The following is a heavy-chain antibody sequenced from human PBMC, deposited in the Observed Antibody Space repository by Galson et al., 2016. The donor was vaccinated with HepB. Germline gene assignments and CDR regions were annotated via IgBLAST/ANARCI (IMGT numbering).Heavy chain of an antibody. CDR3: ARLSATYYVDN. CDR1: GDSVISNNW. CDR2: IHHSGSS. V-gene: IGHV4-4*02. J-gene: IGHJ4*02. Sequence: SETLSLTCTVSGDSVISNNWWSWVRQPPGKGLEWIGEIHHSGSSNYNPSPKSRVTMSVDKSKNQFSLRLTSVTVADAAVYYCARLSATYYVDNWGQGTLVTVSS.